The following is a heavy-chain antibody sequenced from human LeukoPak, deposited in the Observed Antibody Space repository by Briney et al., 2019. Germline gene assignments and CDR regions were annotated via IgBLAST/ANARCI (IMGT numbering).Heavy chain of an antibody. V-gene: IGHV3-21*01. J-gene: IGHJ4*02. CDR1: GFTFSSYS. CDR3: ARATDGYNAEGDY. CDR2: ISSSSSYI. Sequence: GGSLRLSCAASGFTFSSYSMNWVRQAPGKGLEWVSSISSSSSYIYYADSVKGRFTISRDNAKNSLYLQMNSLRAEDTAVYYYARATDGYNAEGDYWGQGTLVTVSS. D-gene: IGHD5-24*01.